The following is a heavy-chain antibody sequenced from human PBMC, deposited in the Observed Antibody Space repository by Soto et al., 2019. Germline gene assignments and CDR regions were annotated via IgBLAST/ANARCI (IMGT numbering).Heavy chain of an antibody. Sequence: QVQLVESGGGVVQPGRSLRLSCAASGFTFSSYGMHWVRQAPGKGLEWVAVISYDGSNKYYADSVKGRFTISRDNSKNTLYLQMNSRRAEDTAVYYCAKAANGWVGGGWYFDYWGQGTLVTVSS. D-gene: IGHD2-8*01. CDR1: GFTFSSYG. CDR3: AKAANGWVGGGWYFDY. J-gene: IGHJ4*02. V-gene: IGHV3-30*18. CDR2: ISYDGSNK.